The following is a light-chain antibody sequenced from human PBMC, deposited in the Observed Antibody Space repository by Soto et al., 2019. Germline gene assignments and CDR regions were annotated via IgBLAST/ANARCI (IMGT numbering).Light chain of an antibody. CDR1: QSVLYNSNNKNY. J-gene: IGKJ3*01. CDR3: QQYYNSPSFT. Sequence: DIVMTQSPDSLAVSLGERATINCKSSQSVLYNSNNKNYLAWYQQKPGQPPKLLIYLASTRESGVPDRFSGSGSWTDFTLTISSLQAEDVAVYYCQQYYNSPSFTFGPGTKVEIK. V-gene: IGKV4-1*01. CDR2: LAS.